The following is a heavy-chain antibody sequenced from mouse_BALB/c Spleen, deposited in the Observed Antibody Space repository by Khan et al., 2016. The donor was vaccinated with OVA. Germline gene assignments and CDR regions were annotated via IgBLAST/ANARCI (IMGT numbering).Heavy chain of an antibody. CDR1: GYSITSDYA. D-gene: IGHD4-1*01. CDR3: AMGRTY. CDR2: ISYSGHT. V-gene: IGHV3-2*02. Sequence: QLEESGPGLVKPSQSLSLTCTVTGYSITSDYAWNWIRQFPGNKLEWMGYISYSGHTSYNPSLKSRISVTRDTSKNQFFLQLNSVTTEDTATYYCAMGRTYWGQGTLVTVSA. J-gene: IGHJ3*01.